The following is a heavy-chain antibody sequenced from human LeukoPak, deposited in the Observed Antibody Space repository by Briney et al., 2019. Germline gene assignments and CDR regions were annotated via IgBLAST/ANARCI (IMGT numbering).Heavy chain of an antibody. Sequence: PSETLSLTCAVYGGSFSGYYWSWIRHPPGKGLEWIGEINHSGSTNYNTSLKSRVTISVDTSKNQFSLKLSSVTAADTAVYYCARDEYDFWSGYYFRGAFDIWGQGTMVTVSS. J-gene: IGHJ3*02. V-gene: IGHV4-34*01. CDR1: GGSFSGYY. CDR3: ARDEYDFWSGYYFRGAFDI. D-gene: IGHD3-3*01. CDR2: INHSGST.